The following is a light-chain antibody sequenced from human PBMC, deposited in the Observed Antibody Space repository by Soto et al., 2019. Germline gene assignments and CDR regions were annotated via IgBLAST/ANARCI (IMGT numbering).Light chain of an antibody. J-gene: IGKJ1*01. CDR1: QSVSSN. V-gene: IGKV3-15*01. CDR2: GAS. Sequence: EIVMTQSPATLSVSPVERATLSCRASQSVSSNLAWYQQKPGQAPRLLIYGASARATGIPARFSGSGSGTEFTLTISSRQSEDFAVYYCQHYNNWPPWTFGQGTKVEIK. CDR3: QHYNNWPPWT.